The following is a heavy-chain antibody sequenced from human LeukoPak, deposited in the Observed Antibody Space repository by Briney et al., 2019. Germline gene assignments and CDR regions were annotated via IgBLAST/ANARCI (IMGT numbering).Heavy chain of an antibody. Sequence: GESLKISCKGSGYPFTSYSIGWAGQMPGKGLEWMGIIYPGDSDTRYSPSFQGQVTISADKSISTAYLQWSSLKASDTAMYYCARQNSGWFDPWGQGTPVTVSS. J-gene: IGHJ5*02. CDR2: IYPGDSDT. D-gene: IGHD6-25*01. CDR3: ARQNSGWFDP. CDR1: GYPFTSYS. V-gene: IGHV5-51*01.